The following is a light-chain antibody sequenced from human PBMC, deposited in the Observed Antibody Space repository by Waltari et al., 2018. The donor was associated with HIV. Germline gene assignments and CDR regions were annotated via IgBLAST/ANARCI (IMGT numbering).Light chain of an antibody. J-gene: IGKJ2*01. CDR2: AAS. CDR3: QQSYSTPRT. CDR1: QSISNY. V-gene: IGKV1-39*01. Sequence: DIQMTQSPSSLSAAVGDRVTISCRASQSISNYLNWYQQKPGKAPELLVYAASSLQSGVPSRFSGSGSGTDFTLIISSLQREDFATYYCQQSYSTPRTFGQVTKVEIK.